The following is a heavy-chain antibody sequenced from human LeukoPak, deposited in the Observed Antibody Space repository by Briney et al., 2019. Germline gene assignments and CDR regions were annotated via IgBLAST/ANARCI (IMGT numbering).Heavy chain of an antibody. J-gene: IGHJ4*02. D-gene: IGHD3-16*02. CDR3: ATYDYVWGRYRLAQSDY. V-gene: IGHV3-23*01. CDR2: INDSGGST. Sequence: EAGGSLRLSCAASGFTFSSYAMSWVRQLPGKGLEWLSYINDSGGSTYYADSVKGRFVISRDNSKNSLYLQINSLRAEDTAIYYCATYDYVWGRYRLAQSDYWGQGTLVTVSS. CDR1: GFTFSSYA.